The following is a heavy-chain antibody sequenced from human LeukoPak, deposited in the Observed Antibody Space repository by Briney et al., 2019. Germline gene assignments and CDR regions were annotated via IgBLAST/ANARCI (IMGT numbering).Heavy chain of an antibody. J-gene: IGHJ4*02. Sequence: SETLSLTCTVPGYSISSGYYWGWIRQPPGKGLEWIGSIYHSGSTYYNPSLKSRVTISVDTSKNQFSLKLSSVTAADTAVYYCAREDGGNSGDLDYWGQGTLVTVSS. D-gene: IGHD4-23*01. CDR3: AREDGGNSGDLDY. CDR2: IYHSGST. CDR1: GYSISSGYY. V-gene: IGHV4-38-2*02.